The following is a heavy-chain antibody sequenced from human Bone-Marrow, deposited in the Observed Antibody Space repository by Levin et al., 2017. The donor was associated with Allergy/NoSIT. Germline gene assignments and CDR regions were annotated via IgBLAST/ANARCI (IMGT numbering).Heavy chain of an antibody. V-gene: IGHV3-23*01. CDR3: TKVHHSGGSFGYFAS. CDR1: GFTFGSHA. CDR2: ISGNGAST. J-gene: IGHJ5*02. Sequence: PGGSLRLSCVASGFTFGSHAMNWVRQAPGKGLEWVSSISGNGASTYYADSVKARFRTSRDNSKNTVFLQMNDLRAEDTAVYYCTKVHHSGGSFGYFASWGQGTLVTVSS. D-gene: IGHD3-9*01.